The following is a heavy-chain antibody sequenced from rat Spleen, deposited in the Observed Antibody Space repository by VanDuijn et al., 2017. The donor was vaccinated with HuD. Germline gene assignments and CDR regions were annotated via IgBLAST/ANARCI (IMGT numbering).Heavy chain of an antibody. D-gene: IGHD1-9*01. CDR2: ISDTGDTT. Sequence: EVQLVESGGGLVQPGRSLKLSCVASGFTFKNYWMTWIRQAPGQGLEWVASISDTGDTTYYPDSVKGRFTISRDNAKSTLYLQMDSLRSEDTATYYCARRHYGYTDYFDYWGQGVMVTVSS. J-gene: IGHJ2*01. CDR3: ARRHYGYTDYFDY. CDR1: GFTFKNYW. V-gene: IGHV5-31*01.